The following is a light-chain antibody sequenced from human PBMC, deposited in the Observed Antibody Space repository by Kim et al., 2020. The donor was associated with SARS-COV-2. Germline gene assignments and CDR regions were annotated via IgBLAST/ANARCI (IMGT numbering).Light chain of an antibody. V-gene: IGKV3-11*01. CDR1: QSVGSY. CDR3: QQRNSWPRT. CDR2: DAS. Sequence: EIVLTQSPATLSLSPGESATLSCRASQSVGSYLAWYQQKPGQAPMVLIYDASNRFTGIPARFSGSGSGTDFTLTISSLEPEDFAVYYCQQRNSWPRTFGQGTKVEFK. J-gene: IGKJ1*01.